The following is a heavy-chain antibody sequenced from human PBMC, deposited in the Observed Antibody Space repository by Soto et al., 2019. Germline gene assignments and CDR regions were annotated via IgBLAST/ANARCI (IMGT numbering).Heavy chain of an antibody. CDR1: GFTFIDHG. J-gene: IGHJ1*01. D-gene: IGHD6-13*01. Sequence: GGSLRLSCAASGFTFIDHGMHWVRQAPGKGLEWVAVISYGGSEKYYADSVKGRFTISRDNSKNTLYLQMNSLRAEDTAVYYCAQVGPYSSSWFGYFQHWGQGTLVTVSS. V-gene: IGHV3-30*03. CDR3: AQVGPYSSSWFGYFQH. CDR2: ISYGGSEK.